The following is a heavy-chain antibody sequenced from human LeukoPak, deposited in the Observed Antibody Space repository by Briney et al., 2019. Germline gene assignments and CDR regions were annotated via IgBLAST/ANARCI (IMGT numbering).Heavy chain of an antibody. CDR1: GFTFSSYE. D-gene: IGHD2-2*01. Sequence: GGSLRLSCAASGFTFSSYEMNWVRQAPGKGLEWVSYISNSGSSIYYADSVKGRFTISRDNAKNSLYLQMNSLRAEDTAVYYCARDEGWEAVVPSAIPPNKAYYMDVCDKGTTVPVSS. CDR2: ISNSGSSI. V-gene: IGHV3-48*03. CDR3: ARDEGWEAVVPSAIPPNKAYYMDV. J-gene: IGHJ6*03.